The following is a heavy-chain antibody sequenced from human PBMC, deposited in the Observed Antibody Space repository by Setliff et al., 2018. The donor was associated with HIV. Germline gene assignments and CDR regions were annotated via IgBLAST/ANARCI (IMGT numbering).Heavy chain of an antibody. CDR1: GFVFSDHS. V-gene: IGHV3-48*01. Sequence: GGSLRLSCAASGFVFSDHSLHWVRQAPGEGLEWLSYISATGTTVSYAESVKGRFNILRDDSKKTVDLQMNSLRADDTAVYYCVKDVVKFWSGSGALDFWGPGTLVTVSS. CDR3: VKDVVKFWSGSGALDF. D-gene: IGHD3-3*01. CDR2: ISATGTTV. J-gene: IGHJ4*02.